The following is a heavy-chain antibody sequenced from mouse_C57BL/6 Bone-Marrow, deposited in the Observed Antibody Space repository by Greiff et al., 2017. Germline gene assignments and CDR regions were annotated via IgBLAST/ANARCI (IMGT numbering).Heavy chain of an antibody. CDR1: GYTFTSYW. CDR2: IHPNSGST. D-gene: IGHD4-1*01. Sequence: QVQLKESGAELVKPGASVKLSCKASGYTFTSYWMHWVKQRPGQGLEWIGMIHPNSGSTNYNEKFKSKATLTVDKSSSTAYMKLSSLTSEDSAVYYCARTGLAYWGQGTLVTVSA. V-gene: IGHV1-64*01. CDR3: ARTGLAY. J-gene: IGHJ3*01.